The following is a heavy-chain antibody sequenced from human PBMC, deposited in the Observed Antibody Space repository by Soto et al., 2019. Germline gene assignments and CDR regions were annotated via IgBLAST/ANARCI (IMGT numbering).Heavy chain of an antibody. CDR2: IIPNNGGT. D-gene: IGHD3-22*01. CDR1: AYIFTDYY. J-gene: IGHJ5*02. CDR3: ARGTFDTSGNYFAGWFGP. Sequence: QVQLEQSGAEVKKPGASVKVSCKASAYIFTDYYIHWVRQAPGQGLEWMGWIIPNNGGTKYAQKFQDRVTMTRDTSITPAYMDLSRLRSDDTAVYYCARGTFDTSGNYFAGWFGPWGQGTLVTVSS. V-gene: IGHV1-2*02.